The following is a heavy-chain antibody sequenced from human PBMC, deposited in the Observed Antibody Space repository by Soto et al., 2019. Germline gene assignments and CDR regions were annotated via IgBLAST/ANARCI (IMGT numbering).Heavy chain of an antibody. Sequence: GAPVKGSRKGSGGTLSSHAISRVRPAPGQGGVWMGGIIPIFGTANYAQKFQGRVTITADKSTSTAYMELSSLRSEDTAVYYCAREPNYYDSSGYYEDAFDIWGQGTMVTVSS. CDR1: GGTLSSHA. CDR2: IIPIFGTA. V-gene: IGHV1-69*06. J-gene: IGHJ3*02. CDR3: AREPNYYDSSGYYEDAFDI. D-gene: IGHD3-22*01.